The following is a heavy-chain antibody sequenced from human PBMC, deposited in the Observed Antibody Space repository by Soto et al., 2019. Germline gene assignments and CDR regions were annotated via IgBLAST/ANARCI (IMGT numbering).Heavy chain of an antibody. CDR3: AGRRVGAYYFDY. Sequence: EVQLVESGGGLVKPGGSLRLSCAASGFTFSSYSMNWVRQAPGKGLEWVSSISSSSSYIYYADSVKGRFTISRDNAKNSLYLQMNSLRAEDTAVYYCAGRRVGAYYFDYWGQGNLVTVSS. V-gene: IGHV3-21*01. D-gene: IGHD1-26*01. CDR2: ISSSSSYI. J-gene: IGHJ4*02. CDR1: GFTFSSYS.